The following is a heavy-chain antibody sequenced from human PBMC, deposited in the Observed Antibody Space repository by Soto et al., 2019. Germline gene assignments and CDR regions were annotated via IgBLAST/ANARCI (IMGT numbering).Heavy chain of an antibody. CDR1: GGSISSGGYS. CDR3: ARPVYGDYEGWFDP. D-gene: IGHD4-17*01. J-gene: IGHJ5*02. Sequence: SETLSLTCAVSGGSISSGGYSWSWIRQPPGKGLEWIGYIYHSGSTYYNPSLKSRVTISVDRSKNQFSLKLSSVTAADTAVYYCARPVYGDYEGWFDPWRQGTLVTVSS. CDR2: IYHSGST. V-gene: IGHV4-30-2*01.